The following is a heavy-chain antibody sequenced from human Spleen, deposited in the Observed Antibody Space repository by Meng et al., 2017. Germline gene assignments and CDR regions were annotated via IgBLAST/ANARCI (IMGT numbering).Heavy chain of an antibody. CDR1: GFSLSTFE. Sequence: GESLKISCAASGFSLSTFEINWVRQAPGKGLEWVSSISSNSDSNYIHYADSVKGRFTISRDNAWNSLYLQMNNLRANDTAVYYCARAEAGTAFDLWGQGTLVTVSS. J-gene: IGHJ4*02. CDR3: ARAEAGTAFDL. D-gene: IGHD6-19*01. CDR2: ISSNSDSNYI. V-gene: IGHV3-21*01.